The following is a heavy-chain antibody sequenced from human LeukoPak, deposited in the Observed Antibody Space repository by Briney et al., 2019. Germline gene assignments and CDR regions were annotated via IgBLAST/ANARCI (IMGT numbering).Heavy chain of an antibody. V-gene: IGHV1-69*05. Sequence: ASVKVSCKASGGTFSSYAISWVRQAHGQGLEWMGRIIPIFGTANYAQKFQGRVTITTDESTSTAYMELSSLRSEDTAVYYCARGSERFGELFAYWGQGTLVTVSS. CDR2: IIPIFGTA. CDR1: GGTFSSYA. CDR3: ARGSERFGELFAY. D-gene: IGHD3-10*01. J-gene: IGHJ4*02.